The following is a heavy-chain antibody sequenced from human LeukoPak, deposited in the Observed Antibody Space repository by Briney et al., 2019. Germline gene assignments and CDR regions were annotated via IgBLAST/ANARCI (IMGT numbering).Heavy chain of an antibody. V-gene: IGHV3-48*03. J-gene: IGHJ4*02. CDR1: GFTFSSYE. D-gene: IGHD2-2*01. CDR3: AGVSTSYYFDY. Sequence: GGSLRLSCAASGFTFSSYEMNWVRQAPGKGLEWVSYISSSGSTIYYADSVKGRFTISRDNAKNSLYLQMNSLRAEDTAVYYCAGVSTSYYFDYWGQGTLVTVSS. CDR2: ISSSGSTI.